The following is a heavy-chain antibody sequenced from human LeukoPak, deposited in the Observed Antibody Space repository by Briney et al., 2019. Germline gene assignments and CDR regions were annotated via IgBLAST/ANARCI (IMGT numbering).Heavy chain of an antibody. CDR1: GFTFSSYG. V-gene: IGHV3-23*01. CDR3: AKASYGSGRNWFDP. J-gene: IGHJ5*02. D-gene: IGHD3-10*01. Sequence: PGGTLRLSCAASGFTFSSYGMSWVRQAPGKGLEWVSAISGSGGSTYYAGSVKGRFTISRDNSKNTLYLQMNSLRAEDTAVYYCAKASYGSGRNWFDPWGQGTLVTVSS. CDR2: ISGSGGST.